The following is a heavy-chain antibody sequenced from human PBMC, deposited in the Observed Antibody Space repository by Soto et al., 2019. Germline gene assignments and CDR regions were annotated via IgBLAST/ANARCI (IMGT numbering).Heavy chain of an antibody. D-gene: IGHD6-13*01. J-gene: IGHJ4*02. CDR3: ARFLRVSSSWYYFDY. CDR1: GGSISSYY. Sequence: SETLSLTCTVSGGSISSYYWSWIRQPPGKGLEWTGYIYYSGSTNYNPSLKSRVTISVDTSKNQFSLKLSSVTAADTAVYYCARFLRVSSSWYYFDYWGQGTLVTVSS. CDR2: IYYSGST. V-gene: IGHV4-59*01.